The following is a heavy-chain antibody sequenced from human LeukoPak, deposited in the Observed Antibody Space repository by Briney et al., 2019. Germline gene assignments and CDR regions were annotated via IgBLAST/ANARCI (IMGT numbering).Heavy chain of an antibody. D-gene: IGHD3-22*01. V-gene: IGHV4-39*07. CDR1: GGSISSSSYY. CDR2: IYYSGST. Sequence: SETLSLTCTVSGGSISSSSYYWGWIRQPPGKGLEWIGSIYYSGSTYYNPSLKSRVTISVDTSKNQFSQKLSSVTAADTAVYYCARGYDSSGYYYVGFDYWGQGTLVTVSS. J-gene: IGHJ4*02. CDR3: ARGYDSSGYYYVGFDY.